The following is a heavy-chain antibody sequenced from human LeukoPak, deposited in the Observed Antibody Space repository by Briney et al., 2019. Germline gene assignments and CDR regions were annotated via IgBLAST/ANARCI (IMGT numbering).Heavy chain of an antibody. V-gene: IGHV3-11*01. Sequence: PGGSLRLSCIAYGFTFSDYYMNWIRQAPGRGLEWVSYISGSGSDLYYADSVKGRSTISRDNAKNSLYLQMNSLRAEDTAVYYCARSIGSYYTMDVWGQGTTVTVSS. D-gene: IGHD3-22*01. CDR1: GFTFSDYY. J-gene: IGHJ6*02. CDR2: ISGSGSDL. CDR3: ARSIGSYYTMDV.